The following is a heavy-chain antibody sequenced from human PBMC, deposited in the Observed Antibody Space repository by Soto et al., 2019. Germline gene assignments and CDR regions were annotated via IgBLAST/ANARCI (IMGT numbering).Heavy chain of an antibody. CDR3: AKDLYSCDSYNYFDP. CDR1: GFSFSTTG. Sequence: QVQLVESGGGVVQPGRSLRLSCAASGFSFSTTGRHWVRQAPGKGLEWVAMISHDGGAVHFADSVKGRFTISRDDSKNTLYLQMNSLRPAGTAVYYCAKDLYSCDSYNYFDPWGQGSLVTVSS. J-gene: IGHJ5*02. D-gene: IGHD6-19*01. V-gene: IGHV3-30*18. CDR2: ISHDGGAV.